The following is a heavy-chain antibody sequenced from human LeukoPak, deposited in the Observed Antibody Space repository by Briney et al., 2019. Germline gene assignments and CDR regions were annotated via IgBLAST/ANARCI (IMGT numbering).Heavy chain of an antibody. V-gene: IGHV1-8*01. J-gene: IGHJ4*02. Sequence: GASVKVSCKASGYTFTSYDINWVRQATGQGLEWMGWMNPNSGNTGYAQKLQGRVTITTDTSTSTAYMELRSLRSDDTAVYYCARDDTIFGVRYFDYWGQGTLVTVSS. D-gene: IGHD3-3*01. CDR2: MNPNSGNT. CDR3: ARDDTIFGVRYFDY. CDR1: GYTFTSYD.